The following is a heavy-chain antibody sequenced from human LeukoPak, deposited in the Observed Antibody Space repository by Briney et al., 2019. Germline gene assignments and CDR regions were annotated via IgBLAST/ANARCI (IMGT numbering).Heavy chain of an antibody. CDR2: ISYSGRT. J-gene: IGHJ3*02. D-gene: IGHD3-9*01. V-gene: IGHV4-59*12. CDR1: GGSISSYY. Sequence: SETLSLTCTVSGGSISSYYWSWIRQPPGKGLEWIGYISYSGRTNYNPSLKSRVTISVDTSKNQFSLRLSSVTAADTAVYYCARVVWVRVPSRYYDILTGYVDAFDIWGQGTMVTVSS. CDR3: ARVVWVRVPSRYYDILTGYVDAFDI.